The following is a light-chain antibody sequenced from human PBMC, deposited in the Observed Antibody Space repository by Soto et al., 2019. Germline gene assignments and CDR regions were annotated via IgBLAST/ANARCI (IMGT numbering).Light chain of an antibody. CDR3: ISYTSSSTWV. CDR1: SSDY. J-gene: IGLJ3*02. V-gene: IGLV2-14*01. CDR2: DVS. Sequence: QAVVTQPASVSGSPGQSITISCTGTSSDYVSWYQQEPGRAPKLMIYDVSNRPSGVSNRFSGSKSGNTASLTISGLRAEDEAAYYCISYTSSSTWVFGGGTKLTVL.